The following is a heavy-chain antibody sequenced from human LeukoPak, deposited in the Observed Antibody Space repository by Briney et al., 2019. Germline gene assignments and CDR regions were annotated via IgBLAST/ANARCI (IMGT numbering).Heavy chain of an antibody. CDR3: ARDRGFGQADV. CDR1: GFTFSGCW. CDR2: IKQDGGEK. D-gene: IGHD3-10*01. J-gene: IGHJ6*04. Sequence: GGSLTLSCAASGFTFSGCWMSWLRQPPGQGLERVANIKQDGGEKYYVDSVKGRFTISRDNAKNSLYLQMNSLRAEDTAVYYCARDRGFGQADVWGKGTTVTVSS. V-gene: IGHV3-7*01.